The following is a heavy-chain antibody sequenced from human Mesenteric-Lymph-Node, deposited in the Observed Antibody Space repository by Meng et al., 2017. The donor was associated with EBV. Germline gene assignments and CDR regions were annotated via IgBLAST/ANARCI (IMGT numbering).Heavy chain of an antibody. CDR3: ARDPYGATDF. D-gene: IGHD4-17*01. Sequence: QLQASGPGLVKSSPTLSLTFTVSGGSVSIVSYYWNWIRQPPGKGLEWIGYVYYSGSTKYNPSLKSRVTISVDTSKNQFSLKLTSVTAADTAVYYCARDPYGATDFWGQGTLVTVSS. J-gene: IGHJ4*02. CDR1: GGSVSIVSYY. CDR2: VYYSGST. V-gene: IGHV4-61*01.